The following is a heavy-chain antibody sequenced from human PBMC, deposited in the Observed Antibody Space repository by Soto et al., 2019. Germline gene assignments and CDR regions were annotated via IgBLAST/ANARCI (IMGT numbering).Heavy chain of an antibody. CDR1: GGSFSGYY. V-gene: IGHV4-34*01. J-gene: IGHJ4*02. CDR3: ARGDGYSYGIYYFDY. Sequence: QVQLQQWGAGLLKPSETLSLTCAVYGGSFSGYYWSWIRQPPGKGLEWIGKINHSGSTNYNPSLKSRVTISVDTSKNQFSLKLSSVTAADTAVYYCARGDGYSYGIYYFDYWGQGTLVTVSS. CDR2: INHSGST. D-gene: IGHD5-18*01.